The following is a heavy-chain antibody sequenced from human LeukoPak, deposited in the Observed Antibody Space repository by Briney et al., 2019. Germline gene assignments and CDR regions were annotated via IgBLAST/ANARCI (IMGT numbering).Heavy chain of an antibody. CDR2: ISYDGSNK. CDR3: AKDLGDIAVAGTDY. Sequence: GRSWRLSGAASGLTFSSYGMHWVRQAPGKGLGGVAVISYDGSNKYYADSVKGRFTISRDNSKNTLYLQMNSLRAEDTAVYYCAKDLGDIAVAGTDYWGQGTLVTVSS. CDR1: GLTFSSYG. V-gene: IGHV3-30*18. D-gene: IGHD6-19*01. J-gene: IGHJ4*02.